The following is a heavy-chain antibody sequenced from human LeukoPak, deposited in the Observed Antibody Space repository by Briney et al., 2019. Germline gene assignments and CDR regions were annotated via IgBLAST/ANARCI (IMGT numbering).Heavy chain of an antibody. CDR3: ARDPTGPTSRWELLNRYFDY. J-gene: IGHJ4*02. CDR2: ISAYNGNT. Sequence: ASVKVSCKASGYTFTSYGISWVRQAPGQGLEWMGWISAYNGNTNYAQKLQGRATMTTDTSTSTAYMELRSLRSDDTAVYYCARDPTGPTSRWELLNRYFDYWGQGTLVTVSS. V-gene: IGHV1-18*01. D-gene: IGHD1-26*01. CDR1: GYTFTSYG.